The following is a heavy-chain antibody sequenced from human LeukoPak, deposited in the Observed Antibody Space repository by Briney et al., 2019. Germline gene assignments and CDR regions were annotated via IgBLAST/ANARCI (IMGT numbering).Heavy chain of an antibody. CDR1: GFTFSSYG. D-gene: IGHD3-10*01. J-gene: IGHJ4*02. Sequence: GGSLRLSCAASGFTFSSYGMHWVRHAPGKGLERVAVIWYDGSNKYYADSVKGRYTISRDNSKNTLYLQMNSLRAEDTAVYYCARGLVSGGEEYYFDYWGQGTLVTVSS. CDR2: IWYDGSNK. V-gene: IGHV3-33*01. CDR3: ARGLVSGGEEYYFDY.